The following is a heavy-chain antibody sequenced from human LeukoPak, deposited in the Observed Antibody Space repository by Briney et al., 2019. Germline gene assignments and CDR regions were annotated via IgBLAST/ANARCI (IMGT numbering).Heavy chain of an antibody. D-gene: IGHD5-24*01. CDR2: IYFSGST. CDR3: TRALNLVATMGLDP. CDR1: GDSISRNSYY. J-gene: IGHJ5*02. V-gene: IGHV4-39*07. Sequence: SETLSLTCTVSGDSISRNSYYWGWVRQPPGKGLEWIGTIYFSGSTYYNPSLKSRVTISVDTSKNQFSLKVNSVTAADTAVYFCTRALNLVATMGLDPWGQGTLVTVSS.